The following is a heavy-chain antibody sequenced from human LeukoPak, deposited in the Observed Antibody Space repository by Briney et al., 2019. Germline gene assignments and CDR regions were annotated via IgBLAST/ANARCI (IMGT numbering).Heavy chain of an antibody. CDR2: ISYDGSKQ. J-gene: IGHJ4*02. V-gene: IGHV3-30-3*01. Sequence: GGSLRLSCGASGFTLSSYAMHWVRQAPGKGLEWVAVISYDGSKQYYADSVKGRFTISRDNSKNTLYLQMNSLRAEDTAVYYCARPDGYNYFDYWGQGTLVTVSS. D-gene: IGHD5-24*01. CDR3: ARPDGYNYFDY. CDR1: GFTLSSYA.